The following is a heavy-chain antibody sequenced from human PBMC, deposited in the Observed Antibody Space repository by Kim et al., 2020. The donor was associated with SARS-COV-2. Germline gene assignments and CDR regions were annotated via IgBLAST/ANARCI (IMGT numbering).Heavy chain of an antibody. Sequence: GGSLRLSCAASGFTFSSYAMSWVRQAPGKGLEWVSAISDSGGSTWYADSVKGRFTMSRDNSKDTLYLQMNSLRAEDTDIYYCAKMLSWSFTNWGQGTLVTVSS. CDR3: AKMLSWSFTN. J-gene: IGHJ4*02. V-gene: IGHV3-23*01. CDR2: ISDSGGST. D-gene: IGHD6-13*01. CDR1: GFTFSSYA.